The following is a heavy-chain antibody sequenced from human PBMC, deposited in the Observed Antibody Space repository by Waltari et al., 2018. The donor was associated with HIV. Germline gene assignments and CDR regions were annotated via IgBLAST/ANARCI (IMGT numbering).Heavy chain of an antibody. D-gene: IGHD6-19*01. CDR3: VRDLSPMGKSGWYDS. V-gene: IGHV1-18*01. Sequence: QVRMVQSGAEVQKHGASVKVSCKASGFSFTKSAFSWVRQAPGQGLEWMGWIHTYTGNTDSAENFQGRVTMTRDTFTNTIYMELTTLKSDDSAIYYCVRDLSPMGKSGWYDSWGQGTVVTVSS. CDR2: IHTYTGNT. CDR1: GFSFTKSA. J-gene: IGHJ1*01.